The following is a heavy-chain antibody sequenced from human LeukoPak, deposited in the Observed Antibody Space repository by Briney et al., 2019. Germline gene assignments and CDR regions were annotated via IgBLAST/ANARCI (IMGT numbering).Heavy chain of an antibody. V-gene: IGHV3-48*01. J-gene: IGHJ4*02. CDR2: ISSSSNTI. CDR3: ARDGFDFWSGYPTTVDY. D-gene: IGHD3-3*01. CDR1: GFTFSSFS. Sequence: GGSLRLSCAASGFTFSSFSMNWVRQAPGKGLEWVSYISSSSNTIYYADSVTGRFTISRDNANNSLYLQMNSLRAEYTAVYYCARDGFDFWSGYPTTVDYWGQGRLVTVSS.